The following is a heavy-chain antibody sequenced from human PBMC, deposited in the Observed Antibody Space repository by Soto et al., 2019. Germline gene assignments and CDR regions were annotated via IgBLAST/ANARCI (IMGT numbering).Heavy chain of an antibody. CDR3: ARVEYSSSWLYFDY. CDR2: IKQDGSEK. Sequence: GGSLRLSCAASGFTFSSYWMSWVRQAPGKGLGWVANIKQDGSEKYYVDSVKGRFTISRDNAKNSLYLQMNSLRAEDTAVYYCARVEYSSSWLYFDYWGQGTLVTVSS. CDR1: GFTFSSYW. D-gene: IGHD6-13*01. J-gene: IGHJ4*02. V-gene: IGHV3-7*03.